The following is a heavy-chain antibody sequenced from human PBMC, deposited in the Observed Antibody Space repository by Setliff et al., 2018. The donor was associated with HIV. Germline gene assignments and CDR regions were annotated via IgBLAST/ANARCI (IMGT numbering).Heavy chain of an antibody. Sequence: SETLSLTCTVSGGSISSYYWSWVRQPAGKGLEWIGRIYTSGSTNYNPSLKSRVTISLDTSKNQFSLKLSSVTAADTAVYYCARDRGSDGSGDKWFDPWGQGTLVTVSS. V-gene: IGHV4-4*07. CDR1: GGSISSYY. D-gene: IGHD3-22*01. J-gene: IGHJ5*02. CDR2: IYTSGST. CDR3: ARDRGSDGSGDKWFDP.